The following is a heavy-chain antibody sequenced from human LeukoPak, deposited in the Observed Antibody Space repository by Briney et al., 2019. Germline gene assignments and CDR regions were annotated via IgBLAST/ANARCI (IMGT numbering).Heavy chain of an antibody. CDR1: GHTFTGYY. V-gene: IGHV1-2*06. CDR2: INPNSGGT. J-gene: IGHJ6*03. Sequence: ASVKVSCKASGHTFTGYYMHWVRQAPGQGLEWMGRINPNSGGTNYAQKFQGRVTMTRDTSISTAYMELSRLRSDDTAVYYCARVSHTKKREGYCSGGSCGYYYYMDVWGKGTTVTVSS. D-gene: IGHD2-15*01. CDR3: ARVSHTKKREGYCSGGSCGYYYYMDV.